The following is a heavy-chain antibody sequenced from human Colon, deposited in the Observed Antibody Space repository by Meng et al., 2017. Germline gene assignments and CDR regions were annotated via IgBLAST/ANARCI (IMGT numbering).Heavy chain of an antibody. CDR1: GYTFTSYA. CDR2: ISTNTGNP. V-gene: IGHV7-4-1*02. D-gene: IGHD3-3*01. J-gene: IGHJ4*02. Sequence: QGQLVESGSELKKPGASGKVSCKASGYTFTSYAMNWVRQAPGQGLEWMGWISTNTGNPTYAQGFTGRFVFSLDTSVNTAYLQISSLKAEDTAVYYCARSYYDSWSGSLVGFDYWGQGTLVTVSS. CDR3: ARSYYDSWSGSLVGFDY.